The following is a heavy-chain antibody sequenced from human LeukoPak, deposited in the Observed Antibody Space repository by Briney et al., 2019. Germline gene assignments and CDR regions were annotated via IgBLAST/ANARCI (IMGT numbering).Heavy chain of an antibody. D-gene: IGHD6-13*01. CDR1: AFTFSSYA. Sequence: GGSLRLSCSASAFTFSSYAMSWVRQAPGKGLEWVSGISGSGGSTYYADSVKGRITISRDNVKNSLNLHMTSLRAEDTAVYYCARETPYSNTWTDFDFWGQGTLVTVSS. V-gene: IGHV3-23*01. CDR3: ARETPYSNTWTDFDF. CDR2: ISGSGGST. J-gene: IGHJ4*02.